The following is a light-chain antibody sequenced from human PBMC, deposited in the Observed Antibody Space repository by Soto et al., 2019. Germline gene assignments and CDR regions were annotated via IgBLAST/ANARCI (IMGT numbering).Light chain of an antibody. V-gene: IGKV3-15*01. CDR3: QQYNNSPPWT. CDR2: GAS. Sequence: EIVMTQSPATLSVSPGERATLSCRASQSVSSNLAWYQQKPGQAPRLLIYGASTRATGIPARFSGRGSGTVSTLTISSLQSEDFAFYYCQQYNNSPPWTFGQGTKVEIK. CDR1: QSVSSN. J-gene: IGKJ1*01.